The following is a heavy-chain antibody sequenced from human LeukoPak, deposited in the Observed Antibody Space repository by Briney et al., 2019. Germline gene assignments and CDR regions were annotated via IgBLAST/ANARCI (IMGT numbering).Heavy chain of an antibody. CDR1: GFTFSSYD. Sequence: GGSLRLSCAASGFTFSSYDMSWVRQAPGKGLEWVSGIRGSDDSAYYADSVKGRFTISRDNSKNTLYLQMNGLTAEDTAVYYCAKTSSGALYYIDYWGQGTLVTVSS. V-gene: IGHV3-23*01. D-gene: IGHD6-25*01. CDR3: AKTSSGALYYIDY. J-gene: IGHJ4*02. CDR2: IRGSDDSA.